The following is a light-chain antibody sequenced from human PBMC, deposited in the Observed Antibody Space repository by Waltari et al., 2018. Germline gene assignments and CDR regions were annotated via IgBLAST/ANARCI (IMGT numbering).Light chain of an antibody. CDR1: QDISNY. CDR2: AAS. V-gene: IGKV1-17*01. CDR3: LQHHSYPFT. J-gene: IGKJ3*01. Sequence: DIQMTQSPSSLSASVGDTVTITCRASQDISNYLVWFQQKPGKAPKLLIYAASSLEGGVPSRFSGSESGTAFTLTISSLQPEDFAAYYCLQHHSYPFTFGPGTKLDFK.